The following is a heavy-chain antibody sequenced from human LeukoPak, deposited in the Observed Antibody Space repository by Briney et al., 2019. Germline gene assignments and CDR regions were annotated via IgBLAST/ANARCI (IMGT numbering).Heavy chain of an antibody. CDR1: GFTFDDYA. J-gene: IGHJ6*03. CDR3: AASNVAYYYYYMDV. Sequence: GGSLRLSCAASGFTFDDYAMHWVRQAPGKGLEWVSGISWNSGSIGYADSVKGRFTISRDNAKNSLYLQMNSLRAEDTALYYCAASNVAYYYYYMDVWGKGTTVTLSS. CDR2: ISWNSGSI. V-gene: IGHV3-9*01.